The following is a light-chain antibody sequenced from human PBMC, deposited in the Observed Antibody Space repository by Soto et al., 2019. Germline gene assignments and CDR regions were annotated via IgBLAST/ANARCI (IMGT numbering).Light chain of an antibody. J-gene: IGKJ4*01. V-gene: IGKV3-20*01. CDR3: QQYGSSPPDT. CDR1: ESVSSTY. Sequence: EIVLTQSPGTLSLSPGDRATLSCRASESVSSTYLAWYQQKPGQPPRLLIYGASSRASGIPARFSGSGSGTDFTLTISRLEPEDFAVYYCQQYGSSPPDTFGGGTKVEIK. CDR2: GAS.